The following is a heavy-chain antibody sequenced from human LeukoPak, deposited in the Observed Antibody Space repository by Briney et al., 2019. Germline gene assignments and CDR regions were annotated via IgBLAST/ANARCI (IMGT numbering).Heavy chain of an antibody. D-gene: IGHD6-13*01. J-gene: IGHJ4*02. Sequence: GGSLRLSCAASGFTFSSYSMNWVRQAPGKGLEWVSSISSSSSYIYYADSVKGRFTISRDNAKNSLYLQMNSLRAEDTAVYYCARGAAAGFDFDYWGQGTLVTVSS. CDR3: ARGAAAGFDFDY. CDR1: GFTFSSYS. V-gene: IGHV3-21*01. CDR2: ISSSSSYI.